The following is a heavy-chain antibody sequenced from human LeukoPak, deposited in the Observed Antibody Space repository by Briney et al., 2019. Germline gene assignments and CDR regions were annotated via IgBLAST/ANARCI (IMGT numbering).Heavy chain of an antibody. Sequence: PGGSLRLSCAASGFTFSDYYMSWIRQPPGKGLEWIGEINHSGSTNYNPSLKSRVTISVDTSKNQFSLKMSSVTAADTAVYYCASWGLLRNPFNYWGQGTLVTVSS. CDR2: INHSGST. J-gene: IGHJ4*02. CDR1: GFTFSDYY. CDR3: ASWGLLRNPFNY. V-gene: IGHV4-34*01. D-gene: IGHD2/OR15-2a*01.